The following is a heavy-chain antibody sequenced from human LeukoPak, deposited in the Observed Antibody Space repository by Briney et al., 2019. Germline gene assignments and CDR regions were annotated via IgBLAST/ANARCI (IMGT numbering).Heavy chain of an antibody. CDR3: GRDNRRGLPQFDY. Sequence: SETLSLTCTVSGGSVNSGDSYWSWIRQPPGKGLEWIGDIYYSGNTNYNPSLKSRVSISVDTSKNQFSLKLTSVTAADTAVYYCGRDNRRGLPQFDYWGQGTLVTVPS. D-gene: IGHD2/OR15-2a*01. J-gene: IGHJ4*02. V-gene: IGHV4-30-4*01. CDR1: GGSVNSGDSY. CDR2: IYYSGNT.